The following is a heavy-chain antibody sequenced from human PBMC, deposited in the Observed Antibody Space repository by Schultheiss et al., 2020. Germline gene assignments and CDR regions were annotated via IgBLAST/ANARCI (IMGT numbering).Heavy chain of an antibody. Sequence: SETLSLTCTVSGGSISSSSYYWGWIRQPPGKGLEWIGSIYTSGSTNYNPSLKSRVTMSVDTSKNQFSLKLSSVTAADTAVYYCARYDGDYVPDYWGQGTLVTVSS. D-gene: IGHD4-17*01. V-gene: IGHV4-39*07. CDR1: GGSISSSSYY. CDR2: IYTSGST. J-gene: IGHJ4*02. CDR3: ARYDGDYVPDY.